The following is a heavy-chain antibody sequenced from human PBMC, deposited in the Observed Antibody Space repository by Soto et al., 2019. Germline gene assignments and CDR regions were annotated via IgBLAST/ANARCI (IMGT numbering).Heavy chain of an antibody. J-gene: IGHJ4*02. Sequence: QVTLKESGPVLVKPTETLTLTCTVSGFSLSNARMGVSWIRQPPGKALEWLAHTFSNDEKSYSTSLKSRLTISKDTSKSQVVLTMTNMDPVDTATYYCARIRSIAASRPFDYWGQGTLVTVSS. CDR2: TFSNDEK. CDR1: GFSLSNARMG. CDR3: ARIRSIAASRPFDY. V-gene: IGHV2-26*01. D-gene: IGHD6-6*01.